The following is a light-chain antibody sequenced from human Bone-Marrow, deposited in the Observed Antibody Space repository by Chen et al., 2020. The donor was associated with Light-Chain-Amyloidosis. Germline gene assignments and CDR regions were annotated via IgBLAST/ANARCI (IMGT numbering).Light chain of an antibody. CDR3: QSYDSSLSGVV. CDR2: GNS. Sequence: QSVLTQPPSVSGAPGQRVTISCTGGSSNIGAGYDVHWYRQLPGTAPKPLIYGNSNRPSGVPDRFSGSRSGTSASLAITGLQAEDEADYYCQSYDSSLSGVVFGGGTRLTVL. V-gene: IGLV1-40*01. J-gene: IGLJ3*02. CDR1: SSNIGAGYD.